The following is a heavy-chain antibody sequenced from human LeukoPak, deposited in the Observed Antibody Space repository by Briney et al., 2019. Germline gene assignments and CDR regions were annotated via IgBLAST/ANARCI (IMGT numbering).Heavy chain of an antibody. Sequence: GESLKISCKASGYTFTSYDINWVRQATGQGLEWMGWMNPNSGNTGYAQKFQGRVTMTRNTSISTAYMELSSLRSEDTAVYYCARGPSGYSSSWYAYRENWFDPWGQGTLVTVSS. CDR1: GYTFTSYD. V-gene: IGHV1-8*01. CDR3: ARGPSGYSSSWYAYRENWFDP. CDR2: MNPNSGNT. J-gene: IGHJ5*02. D-gene: IGHD6-13*01.